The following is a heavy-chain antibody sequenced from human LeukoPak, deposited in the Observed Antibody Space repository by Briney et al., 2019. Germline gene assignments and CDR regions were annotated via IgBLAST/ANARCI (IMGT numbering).Heavy chain of an antibody. Sequence: GGSLRLSCAASGFTFSSYGMHWVRQAPGKGLEWVAFIRYDGSNKYYADSVKGRFTISRDNSKNTLYLQMNSLRAEDTAVYYCARDAGYGYDRFDYWGREPRSPSPQ. CDR1: GFTFSSYG. V-gene: IGHV3-30*02. D-gene: IGHD5-18*01. J-gene: IGHJ4*02. CDR3: ARDAGYGYDRFDY. CDR2: IRYDGSNK.